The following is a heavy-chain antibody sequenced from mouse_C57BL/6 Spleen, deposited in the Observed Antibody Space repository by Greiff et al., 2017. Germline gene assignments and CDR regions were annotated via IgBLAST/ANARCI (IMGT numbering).Heavy chain of an antibody. D-gene: IGHD1-1*01. J-gene: IGHJ2*01. CDR3: ARTDTTVVADFDY. Sequence: QVQLQQSGPELVKPGDSVKISCKASGYAFSSSWMNWVKQRPGKGLEWIGRIYPGDGDTNYNGKFKGKATLTADKSSSTAYMQLSSLTSEDSAVYFCARTDTTVVADFDYWGQGTTLTVSS. CDR2: IYPGDGDT. CDR1: GYAFSSSW. V-gene: IGHV1-82*01.